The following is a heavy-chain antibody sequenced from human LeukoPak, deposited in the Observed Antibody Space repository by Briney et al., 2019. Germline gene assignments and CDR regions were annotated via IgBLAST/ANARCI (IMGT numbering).Heavy chain of an antibody. Sequence: GGSLRLSCAASGFTFSSYAMTWVRQAPGKGLEWVSAISGSGAYTYHEDSVKGRFTISRDNSKNTLYLQMNSLRAEDTAVYYCAKVLDSSSYWYFDLWGRGTLVTVSS. CDR1: GFTFSSYA. D-gene: IGHD6-6*01. CDR3: AKVLDSSSYWYFDL. J-gene: IGHJ2*01. CDR2: ISGSGAYT. V-gene: IGHV3-23*01.